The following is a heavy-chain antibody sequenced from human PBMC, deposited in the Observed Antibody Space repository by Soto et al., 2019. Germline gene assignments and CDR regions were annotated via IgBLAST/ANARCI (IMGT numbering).Heavy chain of an antibody. J-gene: IGHJ4*02. CDR2: IYYSGST. D-gene: IGHD3-10*01. Sequence: QVQLQESGPGLVKPSETLSLTCTVSGGSVSSGSYYWSWIRQPPGKGLEWIGYIYYSGSTNYNPSHKSRVTISVDASNNQFSRKPSSVTAADTAVYYCAGGPNGSGSYYYFDYWGRGTRVGVSS. V-gene: IGHV4-61*01. CDR1: GGSVSSGSYY. CDR3: AGGPNGSGSYYYFDY.